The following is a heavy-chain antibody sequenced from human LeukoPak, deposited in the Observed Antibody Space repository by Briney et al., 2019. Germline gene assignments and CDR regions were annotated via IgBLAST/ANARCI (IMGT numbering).Heavy chain of an antibody. Sequence: SQTLSLTCAVSGGSISSGGYSWSWIRQPPGKGLEWIGYIYHSGSTYYNPSLESRVTISVDRSKNQFSLKLSSVTAADTAVYYCARDGDYDAFDIWGQGTMVTVSS. V-gene: IGHV4-30-2*01. CDR2: IYHSGST. J-gene: IGHJ3*02. D-gene: IGHD4-17*01. CDR1: GGSISSGGYS. CDR3: ARDGDYDAFDI.